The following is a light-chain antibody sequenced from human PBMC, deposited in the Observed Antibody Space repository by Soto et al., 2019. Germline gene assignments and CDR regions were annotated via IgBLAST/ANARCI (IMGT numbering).Light chain of an antibody. J-gene: IGLJ3*02. Sequence: SYELTQPLSVSVALGQTARITWGGNNIGSKNVHWYQQKPGQAPVLVIYRDSNRPSGIPERFSGSNSGNTATLTISRAQAGDEAEYYCQVWDSSTARVFGGGTKLTVL. CDR3: QVWDSSTARV. CDR1: NIGSKN. V-gene: IGLV3-9*01. CDR2: RDS.